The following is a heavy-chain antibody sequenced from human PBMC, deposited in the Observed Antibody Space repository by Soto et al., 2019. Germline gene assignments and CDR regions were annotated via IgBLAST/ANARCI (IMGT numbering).Heavy chain of an antibody. CDR2: INPNSGGT. J-gene: IGHJ6*02. CDR3: ARGTPPNYYYYYGMDV. V-gene: IGHV1-2*02. CDR1: GYTFTGYY. Sequence: ASVKVSCKASGYTFTGYYMHWVRQAPGQGLEWMGWINPNSGGTNYAQKFQGRVTMTRDTSISTAYMELSRLRSDDTAVYYCARGTPPNYYYYYGMDVWGQGTTVTVSS.